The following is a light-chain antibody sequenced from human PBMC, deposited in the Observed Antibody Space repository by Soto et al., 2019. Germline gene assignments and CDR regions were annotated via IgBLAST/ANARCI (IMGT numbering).Light chain of an antibody. J-gene: IGKJ1*01. CDR1: QSVSNIY. Sequence: MVLPQSPGTLSLSPGAGATLSCRASQSVSNIYSAWYQQKPGQAPRLLMYGTSHRATCIPDRFIGSGSGTDFTRTFSVLEPEDFAVYYCQQFGRSPRTFGQGTKVEIK. CDR2: GTS. V-gene: IGKV3-20*01. CDR3: QQFGRSPRT.